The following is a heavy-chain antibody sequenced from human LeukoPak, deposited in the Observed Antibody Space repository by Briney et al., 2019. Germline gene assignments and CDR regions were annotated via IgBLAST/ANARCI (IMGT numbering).Heavy chain of an antibody. D-gene: IGHD3-10*01. CDR2: ITQDGSQT. Sequence: GGSLRLSCAASGFTFSDYYMSWIRQAPGKGLEWVATITQDGSQTYYADSVKGRFTISRDNAKNSLYMQMNSLRVEDTAVYYCARIQGYDSGTYFDYWGQGTLVTVSS. CDR3: ARIQGYDSGTYFDY. V-gene: IGHV3-7*01. CDR1: GFTFSDYY. J-gene: IGHJ4*02.